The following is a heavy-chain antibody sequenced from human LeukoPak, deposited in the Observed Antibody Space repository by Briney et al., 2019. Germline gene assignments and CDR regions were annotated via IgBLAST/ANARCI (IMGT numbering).Heavy chain of an antibody. V-gene: IGHV3-23*01. Sequence: GGSLRLSCAASGFTFSSYAMSWVRQAPGKGLEWVSTVSGSGDSTYYADSVKGRFTIPRDNSKNTLYLQMNSLRAEDTAVYYCAKPPPDSSSWLFDFWGQGTLVTVSS. CDR3: AKPPPDSSSWLFDF. D-gene: IGHD6-13*01. J-gene: IGHJ4*02. CDR1: GFTFSSYA. CDR2: VSGSGDST.